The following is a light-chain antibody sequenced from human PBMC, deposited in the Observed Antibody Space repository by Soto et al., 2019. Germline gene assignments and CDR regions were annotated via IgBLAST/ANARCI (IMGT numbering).Light chain of an antibody. V-gene: IGLV2-8*01. Sequence: QSALTQPPSASGSPGQSVAISCTGTSRDVGGQNYVSWYQQHPGKAPKLIIYAVSNRPSGVPDRFSGSKSGNTASLTISGLRAEDEADYYCCSHAGNNNYVFGTGIKLTVL. CDR3: CSHAGNNNYV. CDR2: AVS. J-gene: IGLJ1*01. CDR1: SRDVGGQNY.